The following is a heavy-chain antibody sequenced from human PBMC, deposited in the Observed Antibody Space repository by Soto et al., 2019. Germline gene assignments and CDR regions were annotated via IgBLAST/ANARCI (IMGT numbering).Heavy chain of an antibody. V-gene: IGHV3-33*01. CDR2: IWYDGSNK. D-gene: IGHD3-3*01. CDR1: GFTFSSYG. CDR3: AREISGSYWYFDL. J-gene: IGHJ2*01. Sequence: QVELVESGGGVVQPGRSLRLSCAASGFTFSSYGMHWVRQAPGKGLEWVAVIWYDGSNKYYADSVKGRFTISRDNSKKTLYLQMNSLRAEDTAVYYCAREISGSYWYFDLWGRGTLVTVSS.